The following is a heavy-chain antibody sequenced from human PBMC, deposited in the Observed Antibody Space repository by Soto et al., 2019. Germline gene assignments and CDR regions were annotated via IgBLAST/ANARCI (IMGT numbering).Heavy chain of an antibody. CDR1: GGSIRSGDYY. CDR2: IYYSGST. V-gene: IGHV4-30-4*01. Sequence: QVQLQESGPGLVKPSQTLSLTCTVSGGSIRSGDYYWSWIRQPPGKGLEWIGDIYYSGSTYYNPSLKRRVTISVDTSKNPCSLKLSSVTAADTAVYYCARDGPPITMVRGVYGMDVWGQGTTVTVSS. D-gene: IGHD3-10*01. J-gene: IGHJ6*02. CDR3: ARDGPPITMVRGVYGMDV.